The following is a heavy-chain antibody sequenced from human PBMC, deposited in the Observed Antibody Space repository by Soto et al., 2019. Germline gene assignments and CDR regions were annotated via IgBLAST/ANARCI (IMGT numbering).Heavy chain of an antibody. J-gene: IGHJ3*02. CDR1: GFSFSGSA. CDR3: TRQPYDAFDI. V-gene: IGHV3-73*01. Sequence: GGSLRLSCAASGFSFSGSAMHWVRQASGKGLEWVGRIRSRANSYATAYAASVKGRFTISRDDSKNTAYLQMNSLKTEDTAVYYCTRQPYDAFDIWGQGTMVTGSS. CDR2: IRSRANSYAT.